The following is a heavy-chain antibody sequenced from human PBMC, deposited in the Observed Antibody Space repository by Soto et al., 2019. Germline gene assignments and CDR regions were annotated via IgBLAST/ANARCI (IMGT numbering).Heavy chain of an antibody. CDR3: ARGTVGYCSGGSCYGMTSALDY. Sequence: SETLSLTCTVSGGSISSGGYYWSWIRQHPGKGLEWIGYIYYSGSTYYNPSLKSRVTISVDTSKNQFSLKLSSVTAADTAVYYCARGTVGYCSGGSCYGMTSALDYWGQGTLVNGSS. D-gene: IGHD2-15*01. CDR1: GGSISSGGYY. CDR2: IYYSGST. J-gene: IGHJ4*02. V-gene: IGHV4-31*03.